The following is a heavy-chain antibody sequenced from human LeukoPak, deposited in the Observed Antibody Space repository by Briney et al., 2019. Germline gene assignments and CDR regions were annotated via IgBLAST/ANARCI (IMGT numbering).Heavy chain of an antibody. CDR2: INPNSGGT. CDR3: AREGPIVGATHLVDY. D-gene: IGHD1-26*01. Sequence: ASVKVSCKASGYTFTDYYMHWVRQAPGQGLEWMGWINPNSGGTNYAQKFQGRVAMTRDTSISTAYMELSRLRSDDTAVYYCAREGPIVGATHLVDYWGQGTLVTVSS. V-gene: IGHV1-2*02. J-gene: IGHJ4*02. CDR1: GYTFTDYY.